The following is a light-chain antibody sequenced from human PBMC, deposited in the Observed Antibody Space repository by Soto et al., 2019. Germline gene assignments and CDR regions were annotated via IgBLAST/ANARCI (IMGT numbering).Light chain of an antibody. CDR3: SSYALQKNFDV. CDR2: EVN. J-gene: IGLJ1*01. V-gene: IGLV2-8*01. CDR1: SSDVGGYNH. Sequence: QSVLAQPASVSGSPGQSITISCTGTSSDVGGYNHVSWYQHHPGKAPKLIIYEVNKRPSGVPDRFSGSKSGNTSSLTVSGLQAEVGAPYYCSSYALQKNFDVFGSGTKVTVL.